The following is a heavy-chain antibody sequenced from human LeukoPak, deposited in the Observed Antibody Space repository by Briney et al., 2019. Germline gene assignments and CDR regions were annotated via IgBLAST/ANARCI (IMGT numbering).Heavy chain of an antibody. CDR2: IVGSGDST. V-gene: IGHV3-23*01. CDR1: GLTFSSYA. J-gene: IGHJ4*02. Sequence: PGGSLRLSCAASGLTFSSYAMGWVRQAPGKGLAWVSSIVGSGDSTYYADSVKGRFTISRDNSRNTLYLQMNSLRAEDTAVYYCAKLKLGPRTSVDNWGQGTLVTVSS. D-gene: IGHD3-16*01. CDR3: AKLKLGPRTSVDN.